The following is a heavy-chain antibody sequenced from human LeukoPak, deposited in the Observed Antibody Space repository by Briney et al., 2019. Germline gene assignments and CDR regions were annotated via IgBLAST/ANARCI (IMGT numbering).Heavy chain of an antibody. CDR2: IHYSGST. D-gene: IGHD3-22*01. CDR3: ARGSPYYYDSSGSTFDY. Sequence: SETLSLTCTVSGGSISTYYWTWIRQPPGKGLEWIGYIHYSGSTNYNPSLKSRVTISVDTSKNQFSLKLSSVTAADTAVYYCARGSPYYYDSSGSTFDYWGQGTLVTVPS. J-gene: IGHJ4*02. CDR1: GGSISTYY. V-gene: IGHV4-59*01.